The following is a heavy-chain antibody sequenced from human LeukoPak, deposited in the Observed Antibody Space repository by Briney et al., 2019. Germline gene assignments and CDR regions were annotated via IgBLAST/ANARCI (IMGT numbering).Heavy chain of an antibody. CDR3: ATSRWSYYMDV. V-gene: IGHV3-33*01. J-gene: IGHJ6*03. D-gene: IGHD3-16*02. Sequence: GGSLRLSCAASGMTFRNYGFHWVRQAPGKGLEWVTIIWYDGSNEYYADSVKGRFAFSRDNSKNTLYLQMNNLRVEDTAVYYCATSRWSYYMDVWGRGTTVTVSS. CDR2: IWYDGSNE. CDR1: GMTFRNYG.